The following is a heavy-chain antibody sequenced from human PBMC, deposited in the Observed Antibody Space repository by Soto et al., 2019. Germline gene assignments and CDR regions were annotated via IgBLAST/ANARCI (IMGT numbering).Heavy chain of an antibody. CDR3: ARTKRGYSGYDPYWYFDL. V-gene: IGHV4-59*01. CDR1: GGSISSYY. CDR2: IYYSGST. Sequence: SETLSLTCTGSGGSISSYYWSWIRQPPGKGLEWIGYIYYSGSTNYNPSLKSRVTISVDTSKNQFSLKLSSVTAADTAVYYCARTKRGYSGYDPYWYFDLWGRGTLVTVS. J-gene: IGHJ2*01. D-gene: IGHD5-12*01.